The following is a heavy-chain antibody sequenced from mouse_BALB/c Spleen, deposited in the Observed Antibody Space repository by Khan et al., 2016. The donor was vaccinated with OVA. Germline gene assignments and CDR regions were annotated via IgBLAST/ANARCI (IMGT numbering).Heavy chain of an antibody. J-gene: IGHJ2*01. CDR2: IRNKADGYTT. CDR3: ARDQVGSYFDY. D-gene: IGHD4-1*02. V-gene: IGHV7-3*02. Sequence: EVELVESGGGLVQPGGSLRLTCATSGFTFTDYYMTWVRQPPGKALEWLGFIRNKADGYTTEYSASVKGRFTFSRDNSQNILYLHMTTLRAEDSANYYGARDQVGSYFDYWGQGTTLTVSS. CDR1: GFTFTDYY.